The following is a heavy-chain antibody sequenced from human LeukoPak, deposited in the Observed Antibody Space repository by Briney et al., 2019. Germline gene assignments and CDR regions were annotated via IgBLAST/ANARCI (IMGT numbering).Heavy chain of an antibody. D-gene: IGHD3-3*01. V-gene: IGHV1-18*01. CDR1: GYTFTSHG. J-gene: IGHJ6*03. Sequence: GASVKVSCKASGYTFTSHGISWVRQAPGQGLEWMGWISAYNGNTNYAQKLQGRVTMTTDTSTSTAYMELRSLRSDDTAVYYCARVAHYDFWSGYPYYYYYYMDVWAKGPRSPSP. CDR2: ISAYNGNT. CDR3: ARVAHYDFWSGYPYYYYYYMDV.